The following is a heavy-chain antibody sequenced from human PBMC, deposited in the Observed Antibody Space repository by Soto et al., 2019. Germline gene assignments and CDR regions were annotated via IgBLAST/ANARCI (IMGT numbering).Heavy chain of an antibody. D-gene: IGHD2-15*01. CDR3: ASAITYSPSIWFDP. Sequence: QVQLVQSGAEVKKPGSSVKVSCKASGGTFSSYTISWVRQAPGQGLEWMGRIIPILGIANYAQKFQGRVTITADKSTSTAYMELSSMRSEDTAVYYCASAITYSPSIWFDPWGQGTLVTVSS. J-gene: IGHJ5*02. CDR1: GGTFSSYT. V-gene: IGHV1-69*02. CDR2: IIPILGIA.